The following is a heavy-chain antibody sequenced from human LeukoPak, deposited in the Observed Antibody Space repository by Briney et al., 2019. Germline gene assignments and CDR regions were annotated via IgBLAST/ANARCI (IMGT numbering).Heavy chain of an antibody. CDR3: ARGVFVSYGSGRYYSFYYGMDV. Sequence: PSETLSLTCAVSGGAFSGYYWSWIRQSPGKGLEWIGEINHSRSTNYNPSLKSRVTISVDTSKNQFSLKLSSVTAADTAVYYCARGVFVSYGSGRYYSFYYGMDVWGPGTTVTVSS. CDR1: GGAFSGYY. V-gene: IGHV4-34*01. J-gene: IGHJ6*02. CDR2: INHSRST. D-gene: IGHD3-10*01.